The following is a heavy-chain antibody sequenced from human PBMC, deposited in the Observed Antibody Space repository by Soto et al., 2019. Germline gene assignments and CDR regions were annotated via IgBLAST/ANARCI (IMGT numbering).Heavy chain of an antibody. J-gene: IGHJ5*02. CDR3: AKDSREGYFDWLLLNWFDP. Sequence: PGGSLRLSCAASGFTFSSYAMSRVRQAPGKGLEWVSAISGSGGSTYYADSVKGRFTISRDNSKNTLYLQMNSLRAEDTAVYYCAKDSREGYFDWLLLNWFDPWGQGTLVTVSS. D-gene: IGHD3-9*01. CDR1: GFTFSSYA. CDR2: ISGSGGST. V-gene: IGHV3-23*01.